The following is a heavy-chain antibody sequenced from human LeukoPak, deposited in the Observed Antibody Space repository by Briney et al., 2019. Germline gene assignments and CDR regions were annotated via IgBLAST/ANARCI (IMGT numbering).Heavy chain of an antibody. Sequence: SETLALTCAVSGGSISSGGYSWSWIRQPPGKGLEWIGYIYHSGSTYYNPSLKSRVTISVDKSKNQFSLKLSSVTAADTAVYYCARGTAYGHAFDIWGQGTMVTVSS. CDR1: GGSISSGGYS. J-gene: IGHJ3*02. D-gene: IGHD3-10*01. CDR2: IYHSGST. CDR3: ARGTAYGHAFDI. V-gene: IGHV4-30-2*01.